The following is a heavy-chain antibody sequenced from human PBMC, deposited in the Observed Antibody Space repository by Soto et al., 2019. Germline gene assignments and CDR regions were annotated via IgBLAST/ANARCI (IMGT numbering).Heavy chain of an antibody. Sequence: SETLSLTCTVSGGSISSGGYYWSWIRQHPGKGLEWIGYIYYSGSTYYNPSLKSRVTISVDTSKNQFSLKLSSVTAADTAVYYCARDRSSSQPETYYYYYMDVWGKGTTVTVSS. CDR1: GGSISSGGYY. J-gene: IGHJ6*03. CDR3: ARDRSSSQPETYYYYYMDV. V-gene: IGHV4-31*03. D-gene: IGHD6-13*01. CDR2: IYYSGST.